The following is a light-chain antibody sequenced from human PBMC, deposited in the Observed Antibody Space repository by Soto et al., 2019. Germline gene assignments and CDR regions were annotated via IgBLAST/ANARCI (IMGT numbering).Light chain of an antibody. V-gene: IGLV1-47*01. CDR3: ATWDDSLSGPV. CDR1: SSNIGSSD. CDR2: ENN. Sequence: QSVLTQPPSVSGTPGQRVSISCSGSSSNIGSSDVYWYQQLPGTAPKLFIYENNRRPSGVPDRFSGSKSGTSASLAISGLRSEDEAYYYCATWDDSLSGPVFGGGTKLTVL. J-gene: IGLJ2*01.